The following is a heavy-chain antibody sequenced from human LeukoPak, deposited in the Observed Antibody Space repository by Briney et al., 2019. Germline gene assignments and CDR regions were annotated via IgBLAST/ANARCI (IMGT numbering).Heavy chain of an antibody. Sequence: SETLSLTCTVSGGSISSYYWSWIRQPPGKGLEWIGYIYYSGSTNYNPSHKSRVTISVDTSKNQFSLKLSSVTAADTAVYYCASLWATGSRSVWGQGTLVTVSS. D-gene: IGHD3-9*01. CDR2: IYYSGST. CDR3: ASLWATGSRSV. J-gene: IGHJ4*02. CDR1: GGSISSYY. V-gene: IGHV4-59*01.